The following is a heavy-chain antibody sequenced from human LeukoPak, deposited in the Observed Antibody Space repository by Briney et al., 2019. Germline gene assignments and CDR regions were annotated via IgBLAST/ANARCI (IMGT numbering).Heavy chain of an antibody. CDR1: GYTFTSYD. CDR2: INTNTGNP. J-gene: IGHJ5*02. V-gene: IGHV7-4-1*02. Sequence: ASVKVSCKASGYTFTSYDINWVRQATGQGLEWMGWINTNTGNPTYAQGFTGRFVFSLDTSVSTAYLQISSLKAEDTAVYYCARVSGIAVTNWFDPWGQGTLVTVSS. D-gene: IGHD6-19*01. CDR3: ARVSGIAVTNWFDP.